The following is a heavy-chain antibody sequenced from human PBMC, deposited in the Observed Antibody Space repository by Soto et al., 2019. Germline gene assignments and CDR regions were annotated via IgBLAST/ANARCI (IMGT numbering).Heavy chain of an antibody. Sequence: QVQLVQSGAEVKMPGASVKVSCKASGYTFTGSYIHWVRQAPGQGLEWVGWINPNIGDTNYAQKFQGRVTMTRDTSITTAYMDLSRLRSDDTAVYYCARASHGMDVWGQGTTVTVSS. V-gene: IGHV1-2*02. CDR2: INPNIGDT. CDR1: GYTFTGSY. J-gene: IGHJ6*02. CDR3: ARASHGMDV.